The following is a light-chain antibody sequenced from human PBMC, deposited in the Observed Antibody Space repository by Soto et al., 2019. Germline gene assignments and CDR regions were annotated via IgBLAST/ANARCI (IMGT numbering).Light chain of an antibody. CDR1: QSVSSSS. CDR3: QQYGKSPVT. V-gene: IGKV3-20*01. J-gene: IGKJ4*01. CDR2: GAS. Sequence: EIVLTQSPGTLSLSPGERATLSCRASQSVSSSSLAWYQQKPGQAPRLLISGASSRATGIPDRFSGSGSGTDFTLNVNRLEPEDFAVDYCQQYGKSPVTFGGGTKVEIK.